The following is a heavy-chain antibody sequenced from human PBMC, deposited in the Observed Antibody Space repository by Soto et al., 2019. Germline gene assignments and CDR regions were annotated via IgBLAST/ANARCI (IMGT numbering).Heavy chain of an antibody. Sequence: EVHLLESGGDLVQPGGSLRLSCAASGFTFSTYAMNWVRQVPGRGLEWVSGIIGSGTIIEYADSVKGRFTISRDNSKNTLFLQMNSLRVEDTAIYYCATDVRPDGYWDLDYWGQGTLVTVSS. J-gene: IGHJ4*02. V-gene: IGHV3-23*01. CDR3: ATDVRPDGYWDLDY. D-gene: IGHD5-12*01. CDR1: GFTFSTYA. CDR2: IIGSGTII.